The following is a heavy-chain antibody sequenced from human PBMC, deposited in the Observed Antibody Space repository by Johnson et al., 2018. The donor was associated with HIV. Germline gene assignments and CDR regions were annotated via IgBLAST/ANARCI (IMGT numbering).Heavy chain of an antibody. J-gene: IGHJ3*02. CDR1: GFTFSSYG. D-gene: IGHD4-17*01. CDR3: ARERAVTTKGYDEDAFDI. CDR2: IRYDGSNK. V-gene: IGHV3-30*02. Sequence: QVQLVESVGGVVQPGGSLRLSCAASGFTFSSYGMHWVRQAPGKGLEWVAFIRYDGSNKYYADYVKGRFTISRDNSKNTLYLQMSSLRAEDTALYYCARERAVTTKGYDEDAFDIWGQGTMVTVSS.